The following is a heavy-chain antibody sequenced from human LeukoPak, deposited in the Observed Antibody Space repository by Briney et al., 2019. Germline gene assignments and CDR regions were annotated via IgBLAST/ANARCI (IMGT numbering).Heavy chain of an antibody. Sequence: SETLSLTCTVSGGSISSYYWSWIRQPPGKGLXXXXXXXXXXXXXYNPSLKSRVTISVDTSKNQFSLKLSSVTAADTAVYYCARGGTYYDYVWGSYRFDWYWFDPWGQGTLVTVSS. CDR3: ARGGTYYDYVWGSYRFDWYWFDP. CDR1: GGSISSYY. CDR2: XXXXXXX. V-gene: IGHV4-59*01. D-gene: IGHD3-16*02. J-gene: IGHJ5*02.